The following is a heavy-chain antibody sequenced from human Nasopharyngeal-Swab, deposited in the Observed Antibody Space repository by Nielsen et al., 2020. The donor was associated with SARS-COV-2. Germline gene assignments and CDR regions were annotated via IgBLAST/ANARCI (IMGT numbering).Heavy chain of an antibody. CDR3: AKEGSRTTVITIYWYFDL. CDR1: GFTFSSYA. D-gene: IGHD2/OR15-2a*01. Sequence: GGSLRLSCAASGFTFSSYAMSWVRQAPGKGLEGVSAISGGGGSTYYADSVKGRFTISRDNSKNTLYLQMNSLRAEDTAVYYCAKEGSRTTVITIYWYFDLWGRGTLVTVSS. V-gene: IGHV3-23*01. J-gene: IGHJ2*01. CDR2: ISGGGGST.